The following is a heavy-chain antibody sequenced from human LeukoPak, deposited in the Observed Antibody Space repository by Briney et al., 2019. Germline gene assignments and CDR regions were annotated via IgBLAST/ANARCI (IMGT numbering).Heavy chain of an antibody. CDR2: IYYSGST. Sequence: SETLSLTCTVSGGSISSYYWSWIRQPPGKGLEWIGYIYYSGSTYYNPSLKSRVTISEDTSKNLFSLKLSSVTAADTAVYYCARVQRPLDGADYWGQGTLVTVSS. V-gene: IGHV4-59*01. CDR1: GGSISSYY. D-gene: IGHD1-1*01. CDR3: ARVQRPLDGADY. J-gene: IGHJ4*02.